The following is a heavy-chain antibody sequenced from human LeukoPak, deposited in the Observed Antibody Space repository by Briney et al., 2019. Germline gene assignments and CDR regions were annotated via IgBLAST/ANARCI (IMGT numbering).Heavy chain of an antibody. CDR3: ARGGRLMNIVVVPAARPPTSTNWFDP. Sequence: SESLSLTCAVYGGSFSGYYLSWIRQPPGKGLEWIGEINHSGSNNYNPCLKSQVTISVDTSKIQYSLKPRSVTAADTAVYYCARGGRLMNIVVVPAARPPTSTNWFDPWGQGTLVTVS. J-gene: IGHJ5*02. CDR1: GGSFSGYY. CDR2: INHSGSN. V-gene: IGHV4-34*01. D-gene: IGHD2-2*01.